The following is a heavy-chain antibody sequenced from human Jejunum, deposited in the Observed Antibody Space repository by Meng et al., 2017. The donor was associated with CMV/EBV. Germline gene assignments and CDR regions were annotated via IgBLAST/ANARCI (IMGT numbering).Heavy chain of an antibody. J-gene: IGHJ4*02. D-gene: IGHD3-10*01. CDR2: INPDGSIV. V-gene: IGHV3-74*01. CDR3: TRDTFGREDY. Sequence: LSCADSGFTFSAYWLHWVRQRPGKGLEWVSRINPDGSIVDYADCVKGRFTISRDNAKNTLYLQMNSLRAEDTAVFYCTRDTFGREDYWGQGILVTVSS. CDR1: GFTFSAYW.